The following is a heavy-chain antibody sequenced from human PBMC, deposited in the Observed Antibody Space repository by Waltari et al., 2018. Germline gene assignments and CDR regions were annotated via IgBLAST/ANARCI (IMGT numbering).Heavy chain of an antibody. Sequence: QVQLQESGPGLVKPSETLSLTCAVSGYSISSGYYWGWIRQPPGKGLEWIGSIYHSGSTYYNPSLKSRVTISVDTSKNQFSLKLSSVTAADTAVYYCATSTVTREYFDYWGQGTLVTVSS. J-gene: IGHJ4*02. CDR3: ATSTVTREYFDY. D-gene: IGHD4-17*01. CDR2: IYHSGST. V-gene: IGHV4-38-2*01. CDR1: GYSISSGYY.